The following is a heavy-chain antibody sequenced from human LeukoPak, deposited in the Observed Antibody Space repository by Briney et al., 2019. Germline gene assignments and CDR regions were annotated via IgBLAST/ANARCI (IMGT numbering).Heavy chain of an antibody. CDR1: GFTFSSYA. D-gene: IGHD6-13*01. CDR3: ARAPYILRGISH. CDR2: ISSNGGST. V-gene: IGHV3-64*01. Sequence: GGSLRLSCAASGFTFSSYAMHWVRQAPGKGLEYVSAISSNGGSTYYPNSVKGRFTISRDNSKNTLYLQMGSLRAEDMAVYYCARAPYILRGISHWGQGTLVTVSS. J-gene: IGHJ4*02.